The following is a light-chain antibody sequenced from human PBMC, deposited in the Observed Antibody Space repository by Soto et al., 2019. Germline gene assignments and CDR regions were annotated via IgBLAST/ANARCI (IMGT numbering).Light chain of an antibody. CDR3: QQFRTYPT. J-gene: IGKJ4*01. CDR2: DAS. V-gene: IGKV1-13*02. CDR1: QAISTN. Sequence: AIQLTQSPSSLSAPIGDRVTITCQAGQAISTNLAWYQHKPGTVPKVLIYDASILESGVPSRFSGSGSGTDFTLIISSLQPEDFATYYCQQFRTYPTFGGGTKVEVQ.